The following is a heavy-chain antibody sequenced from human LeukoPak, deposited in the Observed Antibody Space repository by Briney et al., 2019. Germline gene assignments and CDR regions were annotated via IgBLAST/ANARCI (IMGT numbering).Heavy chain of an antibody. V-gene: IGHV3-7*03. CDR2: IKQDGTEK. CDR1: GFTFTTYW. D-gene: IGHD1-26*01. Sequence: GGSLRLSCAASGFTFTTYWLGWVRQPPGKGLEWVANIKQDGTEKYYVDSVKGRFTISRDNAKNSLYLQMNSLKAEDTAVYYCTRVVLVGTTYSYFDYWGQGTLVTVSS. CDR3: TRVVLVGTTYSYFDY. J-gene: IGHJ4*02.